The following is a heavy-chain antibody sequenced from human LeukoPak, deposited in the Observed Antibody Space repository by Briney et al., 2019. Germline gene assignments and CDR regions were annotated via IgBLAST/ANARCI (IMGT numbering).Heavy chain of an antibody. CDR2: ISDGSAGT. D-gene: IGHD3-10*01. CDR3: AKASGFRSFTLTP. V-gene: IGHV3-23*01. Sequence: GGSLRLSCAASGFTFTSYAMNWVRQAPGKGLEWVSRISDGSAGTYYADSVKGRFTISRDNSKNPLYLQMNSLRAEDTAVYYCAKASGFRSFTLTPWGLGPLVTVSS. J-gene: IGHJ5*02. CDR1: GFTFTSYA.